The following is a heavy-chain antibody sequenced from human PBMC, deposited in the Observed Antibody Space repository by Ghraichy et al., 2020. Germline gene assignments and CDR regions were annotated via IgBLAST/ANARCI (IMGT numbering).Heavy chain of an antibody. CDR2: ISWDGGST. CDR3: AKEMITFGGVIAPFDY. V-gene: IGHV3-43D*03. J-gene: IGHJ4*02. Sequence: GESLNISCAASGFTFDDYSMHWVRQAPGKGLEWVSLISWDGGSTYYADSVKGRFTISRDNSKNSLYLQMNSLRAEDTALYYCAKEMITFGGVIAPFDYWGQGTLVTVSS. CDR1: GFTFDDYS. D-gene: IGHD3-16*02.